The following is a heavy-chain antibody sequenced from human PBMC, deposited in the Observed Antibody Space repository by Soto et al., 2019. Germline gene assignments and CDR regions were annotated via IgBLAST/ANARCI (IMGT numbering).Heavy chain of an antibody. CDR2: ISAYNGNT. V-gene: IGHV1-18*01. CDR3: ARVWMTTVTTGWFAP. J-gene: IGHJ5*02. Sequence: QVQLVQSGAEVKKPGASVKVSCKASGYTFTSYCFSWVRQAPRQGLEWVGWISAYNGNTNYAQHPQGRVTLATDTSPSAASMELSGLRSDDTAVYYCARVWMTTVTTGWFAPWGQGTLLTVSS. CDR1: GYTFTSYC. D-gene: IGHD4-17*01.